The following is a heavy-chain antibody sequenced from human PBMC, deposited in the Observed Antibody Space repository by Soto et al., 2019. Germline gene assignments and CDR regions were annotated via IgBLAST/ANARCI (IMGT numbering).Heavy chain of an antibody. V-gene: IGHV1-69*13. J-gene: IGHJ6*02. CDR3: ARDRPGGSPGYYYGMDV. CDR1: GGTFSSYA. CDR2: IIPIFGTA. D-gene: IGHD2-15*01. Sequence: SVKVPCKASGGTFSSYAISWVRQAPGQGLEWMGGIIPIFGTANYAQKFQGRVTITADESTSTAYMELSSLRSEDTAVYYCARDRPGGSPGYYYGMDVWGQGTTVTVS.